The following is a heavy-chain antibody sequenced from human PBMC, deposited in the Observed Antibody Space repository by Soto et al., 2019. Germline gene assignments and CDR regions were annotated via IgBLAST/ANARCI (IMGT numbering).Heavy chain of an antibody. CDR3: ARWELLTDAFDI. J-gene: IGHJ3*02. CDR1: GGSFSGYY. CDR2: INHSGST. V-gene: IGHV4-34*01. Sequence: PSETLSLTCAVYGGSFSGYYWSWIRQPPGKGLEWIGEINHSGSTNYNPSLKSRVTISVDTSKNQFSLNLSSVTAADTAVYYCARWELLTDAFDIWGQGTMVTVSS. D-gene: IGHD1-26*01.